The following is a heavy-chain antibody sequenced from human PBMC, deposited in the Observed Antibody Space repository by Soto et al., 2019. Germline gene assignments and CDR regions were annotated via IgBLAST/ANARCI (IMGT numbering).Heavy chain of an antibody. D-gene: IGHD3-3*01. Sequence: QVQLVESGGGVVQPGRSLRLSCAASGFTFSSYGMHWVRQAPGKGLAWVAVISYDGSNKYYADSVKGRFTISRDNSKHTLYLQMNSLRAEDTAVYYCAKVEGDFWSGYPHFDYWGQGTLVTVSS. CDR2: ISYDGSNK. J-gene: IGHJ4*02. CDR1: GFTFSSYG. CDR3: AKVEGDFWSGYPHFDY. V-gene: IGHV3-30*18.